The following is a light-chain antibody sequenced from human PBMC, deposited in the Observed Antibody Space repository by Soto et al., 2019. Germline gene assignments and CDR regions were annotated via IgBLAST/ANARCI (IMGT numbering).Light chain of an antibody. J-gene: IGKJ1*01. Sequence: EIVLTQSPGALSLSPGDRATLSRRASQSVYGNYLAWYQQKPGQAPRLLIYGASSRPTDIPDRFSGSGSGTDFTLTITRLEPEDFAVYFCHQYGTTPWTFGQGTKVEIK. CDR3: HQYGTTPWT. CDR1: QSVYGNY. CDR2: GAS. V-gene: IGKV3-20*01.